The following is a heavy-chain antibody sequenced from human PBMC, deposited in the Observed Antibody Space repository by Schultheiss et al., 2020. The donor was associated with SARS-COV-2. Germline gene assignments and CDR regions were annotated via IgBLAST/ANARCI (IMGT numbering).Heavy chain of an antibody. V-gene: IGHV3-23*01. CDR3: ARGRVDTATLPSEYYYYYMDV. Sequence: GGSLRLSCVASGFTFSSYAMSWVRQAPGKGLEWVSGIVPSGRSAHYADSVKGRFTISRDNSKSTLYLQMDSLRAEDTAVYYCARGRVDTATLPSEYYYYYMDVWGKGTTVTVSS. J-gene: IGHJ6*03. CDR1: GFTFSSYA. D-gene: IGHD5-18*01. CDR2: IVPSGRSA.